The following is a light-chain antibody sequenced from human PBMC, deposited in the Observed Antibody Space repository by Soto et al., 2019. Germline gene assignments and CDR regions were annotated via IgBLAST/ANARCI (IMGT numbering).Light chain of an antibody. V-gene: IGKV3-11*01. CDR3: QQRYNWPALT. CDR1: QSVGSY. CDR2: DAS. Sequence: EIVSTQSPATLSLSPGERATLSCRASQSVGSYLTWYQQKPGQAPRLLIYDASNRATGIPARFSGSGSGTDFTLTISSLEPEDFAVYYCQQRYNWPALTFXGGTKVDIK. J-gene: IGKJ4*01.